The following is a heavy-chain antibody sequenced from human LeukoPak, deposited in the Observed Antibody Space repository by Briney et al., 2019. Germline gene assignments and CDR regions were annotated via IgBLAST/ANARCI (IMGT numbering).Heavy chain of an antibody. CDR2: IRYDGSNK. J-gene: IGHJ5*02. CDR3: AKFREGLAARFSPNNWFDP. Sequence: GGSLRLSCAASGFTFSSYGMHWVRQAPGKGLEWVAFIRYDGSNKYYADSVKGRFTISRDNSKNTLYLQMNSLRAEDTAVYYCAKFREGLAARFSPNNWFDPWGQGTLVTVSS. V-gene: IGHV3-30*02. CDR1: GFTFSSYG. D-gene: IGHD6-6*01.